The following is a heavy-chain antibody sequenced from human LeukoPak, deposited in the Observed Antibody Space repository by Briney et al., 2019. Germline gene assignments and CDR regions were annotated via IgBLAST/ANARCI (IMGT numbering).Heavy chain of an antibody. J-gene: IGHJ3*02. Sequence: GGSLRLSCAASGFTFNNYNMNWVRQAPGKGLEWVSYISSSSSTIYYADSVKGRFTISRDNAKNSLYLQMNGLRAEDTAVYYCAREGGGSFGDAFDIWGQGTMVTVSS. CDR1: GFTFNNYN. CDR2: ISSSSSTI. D-gene: IGHD2-15*01. V-gene: IGHV3-48*04. CDR3: AREGGGSFGDAFDI.